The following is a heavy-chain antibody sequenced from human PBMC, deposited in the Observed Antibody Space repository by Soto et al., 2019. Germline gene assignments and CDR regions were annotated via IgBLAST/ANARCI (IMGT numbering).Heavy chain of an antibody. CDR2: IYWDDDK. D-gene: IGHD6-13*01. V-gene: IGHV2-5*02. CDR1: GFSLSTSGVG. Sequence: QITLKESGPTLVKPTQTLTLTCTFSGFSLSTSGVGVGWIRQPPGKALEWLALIYWDDDKRYSPSLKSRLTTTKDTSKNQVVLTMTNMDPVDTATYYCAHGGIAAAGSQAFDIWGQGTMVTVSS. J-gene: IGHJ3*02. CDR3: AHGGIAAAGSQAFDI.